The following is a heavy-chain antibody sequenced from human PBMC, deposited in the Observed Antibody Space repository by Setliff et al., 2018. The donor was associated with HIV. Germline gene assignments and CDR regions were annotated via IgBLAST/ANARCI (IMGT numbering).Heavy chain of an antibody. J-gene: IGHJ4*02. CDR1: GGSFSGYY. CDR2: VYYTGTT. V-gene: IGHV4-34*01. CDR3: ARIFGFTTASYARGNDY. Sequence: SETLSLTCAVYGGSFSGYYWGWFRQPPGKGLECIGTVYYTGTTYYNSSLESRVTISVDTSRNQFSLKLYSVTAADTAVYYCARIFGFTTASYARGNDYWGRGTLVTVSS. D-gene: IGHD3-16*01.